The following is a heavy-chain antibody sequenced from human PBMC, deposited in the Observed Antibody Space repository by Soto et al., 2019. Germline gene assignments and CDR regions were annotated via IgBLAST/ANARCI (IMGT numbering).Heavy chain of an antibody. D-gene: IGHD3-10*01. J-gene: IGHJ4*02. CDR2: IHHSGTT. Sequence: QVQLQESGPGLVKPSDTLSLTCTVSGGSMNSYYWSWIRQPPGQGLEWIGYIHHSGTTKHNPSLKSRVDISLETSNRQFSLGLTSVTAATTATCYCAMMGQRSGIIPSGYWVQGALVTVS. CDR1: GGSMNSYY. CDR3: AMMGQRSGIIPSGY. V-gene: IGHV4-59*07.